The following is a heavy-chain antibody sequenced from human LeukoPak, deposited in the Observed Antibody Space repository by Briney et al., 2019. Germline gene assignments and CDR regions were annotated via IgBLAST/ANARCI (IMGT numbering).Heavy chain of an antibody. Sequence: GGSLRLSCAASGFTFSISGMHWVRQAPGKGLVWVSLINSDVSSTWYADSVKGRFTISRDNAKNTVYLQMDSLRADDTAVYYCLKDADYWGHGTRVTVSS. V-gene: IGHV3-74*01. CDR1: GFTFSISG. CDR2: INSDVSST. CDR3: LKDADY. J-gene: IGHJ4*01.